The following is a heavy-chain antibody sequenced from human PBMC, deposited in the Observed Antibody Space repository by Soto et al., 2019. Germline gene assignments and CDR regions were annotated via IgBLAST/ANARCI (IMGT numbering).Heavy chain of an antibody. J-gene: IGHJ5*02. CDR3: AREDGVMESSSAFDP. V-gene: IGHV3-21*01. D-gene: IGHD4-17*01. CDR1: GFTFSTYT. Sequence: ELQVVESGGGLVKPGGALRLSCVVSGFTFSTYTMNWVRQAPGKGLEWVSSINGRSNYVYYADSVKGRFTISRDNAKISPYLQMNRLRAEDTAIYYCAREDGVMESSSAFDPWGLGTLVTVSS. CDR2: INGRSNYV.